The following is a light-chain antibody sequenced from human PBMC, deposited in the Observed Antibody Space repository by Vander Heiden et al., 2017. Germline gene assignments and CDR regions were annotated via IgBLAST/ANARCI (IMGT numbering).Light chain of an antibody. CDR1: GSNIGSNA. CDR2: SNS. CDR3: AGWDDSRSNWV. V-gene: IGLV1-44*01. Sequence: QSVLTQPASASGTPGQRFTIACSGSGSNIGSNALNWYQQLPGPAPTLLIYSNSQRPSGVPDRVSGSKSGTAASLAISGLQSEDEADYYCAGWDDSRSNWVFGGGTKLTVL. J-gene: IGLJ3*02.